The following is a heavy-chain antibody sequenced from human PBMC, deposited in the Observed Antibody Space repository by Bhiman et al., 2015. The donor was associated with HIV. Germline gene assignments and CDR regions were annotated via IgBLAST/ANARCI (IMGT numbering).Heavy chain of an antibody. CDR3: AKDLGTWGPLDY. CDR1: GFTFSTYG. V-gene: IGHV3-30*02. Sequence: VQLVESGGGLVKPGGSLRLSCAASGFTFSTYGMQWVRQAPGKGLEWVAFIKNDGTNEFYGDSVKGRFTISRDNSKNTVSLHMDSLRPEDTALYYCAKDLGTWGPLDYWGHGTLVTVSS. J-gene: IGHJ4*01. CDR2: IKNDGTNE. D-gene: IGHD3-16*01.